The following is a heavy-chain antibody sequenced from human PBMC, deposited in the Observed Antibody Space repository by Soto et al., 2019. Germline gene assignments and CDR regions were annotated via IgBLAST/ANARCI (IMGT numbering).Heavy chain of an antibody. CDR2: IYYSGST. V-gene: IGHV4-59*01. J-gene: IGHJ5*02. CDR3: ARPHGGSSGWDNWFDP. Sequence: QVQLQESGPGLVKPSETLSLTCTVSGGSISSYYWSWIRQPPGKGLEWIGYIYYSGSTNYNPSLKSLVTISGATSKNQYALKLSSVTAADTAVYYCARPHGGSSGWDNWFDPWGQGTLVTVSS. D-gene: IGHD6-25*01. CDR1: GGSISSYY.